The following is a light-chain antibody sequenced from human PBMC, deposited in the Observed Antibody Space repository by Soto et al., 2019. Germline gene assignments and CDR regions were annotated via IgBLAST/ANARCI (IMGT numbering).Light chain of an antibody. Sequence: EIVMTQSPATLSVSPGERVTLSCRASQSISSNLAWYQQKPGQAPRLLMYGASTRATGIPARFSGSGSGTDFTLTISSLQSEDFAVYYCQQYDNWPGFGPETKVDIK. CDR2: GAS. CDR3: QQYDNWPG. CDR1: QSISSN. J-gene: IGKJ3*01. V-gene: IGKV3-15*01.